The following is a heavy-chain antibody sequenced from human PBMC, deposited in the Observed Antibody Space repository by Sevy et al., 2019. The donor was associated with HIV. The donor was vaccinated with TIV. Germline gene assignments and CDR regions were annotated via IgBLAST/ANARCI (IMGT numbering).Heavy chain of an antibody. J-gene: IGHJ6*02. CDR1: GDSVSSNSAA. CDR3: ARDKYYYGSGSYYTGGYYCDYGMDV. V-gene: IGHV6-1*01. CDR2: TYYRSKWYN. D-gene: IGHD3-10*01. Sequence: SQTLSLTCAISGDSVSSNSAAWNWIRQSPSRGLEWLGRTYYRSKWYNDYAVSVKSRITINPDTSKNQFSLQLYSVTPEDTAVYYCARDKYYYGSGSYYTGGYYCDYGMDVWGQGTTVTVSS.